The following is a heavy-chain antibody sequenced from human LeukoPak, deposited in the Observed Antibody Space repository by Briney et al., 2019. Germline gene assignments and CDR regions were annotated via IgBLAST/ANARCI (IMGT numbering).Heavy chain of an antibody. CDR2: IYNNDNS. CDR3: ARASRWLAFDN. V-gene: IGHV3-66*01. J-gene: IGHJ4*02. CDR1: GFTVSSSF. D-gene: IGHD4-23*01. Sequence: VGSLRLSCAASGFTVSSSFMNWVRQAPGKGLEWVSTIYNNDNSNYADSVKGRFTVSRDSSRNTLYLQMNSLRAEDTAVYFCARASRWLAFDNWGQGTLVTVSS.